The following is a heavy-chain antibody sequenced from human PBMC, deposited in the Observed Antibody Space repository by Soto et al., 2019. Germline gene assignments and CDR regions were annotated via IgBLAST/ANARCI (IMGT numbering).Heavy chain of an antibody. V-gene: IGHV1-69*13. CDR2: IIPIFGTA. D-gene: IGHD5-18*01. J-gene: IGHJ5*02. CDR1: GGTFSSYA. Sequence: GASVKVSCKASGGTFSSYAISWVRQAPGQGLEWMGGIIPIFGTANYAQKFQGRVTITADESTSTAYMELSSLRSEDTAVYYCASYGYSYGRNWFDPWGQGTLVTVSS. CDR3: ASYGYSYGRNWFDP.